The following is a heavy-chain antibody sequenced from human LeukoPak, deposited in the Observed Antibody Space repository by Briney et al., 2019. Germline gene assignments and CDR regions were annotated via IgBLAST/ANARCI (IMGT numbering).Heavy chain of an antibody. CDR1: GGSINSDDYY. D-gene: IGHD5-12*01. J-gene: IGHJ4*02. Sequence: PSETLSLTCTVSGGSINSDDYYWSWIRQPPGKGLEWIGYIYYSGSSYYNPSLKSRVTISIDTSKNQFSLKLSSVTAADTAVYYCARASGYDWGYYFDYWGQGTLVTVSS. CDR2: IYYSGSS. CDR3: ARASGYDWGYYFDY. V-gene: IGHV4-30-4*01.